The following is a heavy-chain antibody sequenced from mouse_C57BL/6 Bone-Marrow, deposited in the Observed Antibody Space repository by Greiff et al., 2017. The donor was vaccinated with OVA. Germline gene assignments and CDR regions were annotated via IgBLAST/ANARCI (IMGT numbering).Heavy chain of an antibody. CDR2: IYPRSGNT. J-gene: IGHJ3*01. V-gene: IGHV1-81*01. CDR3: ARSTVVGGPFAY. Sequence: QVQLQQSGAELARPGASVKLSCKASGYTFTSYGISWVKQRTGQGLEWIGEIYPRSGNTYYNEKFKGKATLTADKSSSTAYMELRSLTSEDSAVYFCARSTVVGGPFAYWGQGTLVTVSA. D-gene: IGHD1-1*01. CDR1: GYTFTSYG.